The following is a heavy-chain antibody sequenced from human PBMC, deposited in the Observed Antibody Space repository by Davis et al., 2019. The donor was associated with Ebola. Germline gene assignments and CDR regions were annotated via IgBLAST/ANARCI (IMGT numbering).Heavy chain of an antibody. CDR3: ARGPTVKGLGG. CDR2: INHSGST. CDR1: GGSFSGYY. Sequence: SETLSLTCAVYGGSFSGYYWSWIRQPPGKGLEWIGEINHSGSTNYNPSLKSRVTISVDTSKNQFSLKLSSVTAADTAVYYCARGPTVKGLGGWGQGTLVTVSS. D-gene: IGHD4-11*01. J-gene: IGHJ4*02. V-gene: IGHV4-34*01.